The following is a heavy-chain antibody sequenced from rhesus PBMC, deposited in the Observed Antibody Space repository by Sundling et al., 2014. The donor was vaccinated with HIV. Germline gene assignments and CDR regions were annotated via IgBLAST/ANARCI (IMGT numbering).Heavy chain of an antibody. CDR2: INGDGGNT. CDR3: ARVPYDQSGNFDY. Sequence: HVQLQESGPGLVKPPETLSLTCAVSGGSFTGYYWGWIRQPPGKGLEWMGEINGDGGNTNYNSSLKSRVTISKDTSKNQFSLKLTSVTAADTAVYYCARVPYDQSGNFDYWGQGVLITVSS. V-gene: IGHV4-80*01. D-gene: IGHD3-22*01. CDR1: GGSFTGYY. J-gene: IGHJ4*01.